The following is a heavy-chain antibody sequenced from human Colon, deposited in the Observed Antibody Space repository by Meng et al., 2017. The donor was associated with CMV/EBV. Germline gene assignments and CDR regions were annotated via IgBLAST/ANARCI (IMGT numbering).Heavy chain of an antibody. D-gene: IGHD4-17*01. J-gene: IGHJ5*02. CDR2: INPNTGGT. V-gene: IGHV1-2*02. CDR3: TRGYGDFALDP. Sequence: CQASGYPFTAYFIAWVRQAPGQGFEWMGWINPNTGGTYSAQKFQGRVTMTRDTSITTAYMELSSLTSDDTAVYYCTRGYGDFALDPWGQGTLVTVSS. CDR1: GYPFTAYF.